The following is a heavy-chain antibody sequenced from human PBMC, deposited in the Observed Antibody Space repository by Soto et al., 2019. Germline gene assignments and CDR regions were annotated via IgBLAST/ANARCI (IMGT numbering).Heavy chain of an antibody. CDR1: GFTFSTSV. CDR2: ISYGGVNK. Sequence: QVQLVGSEGGVLQPGGSRRLSCAASGFTFSTSVMHWVRQAPGKGLEWMAIISYGGVNKYYADSVKGRITISRDISESTRYLQMNNLRTEDTAVYYCAREEFEDGRCHFDYGGQGTLLSVS. J-gene: IGHJ4*02. CDR3: AREEFEDGRCHFDY. V-gene: IGHV3-30-3*01. D-gene: IGHD3-10*01.